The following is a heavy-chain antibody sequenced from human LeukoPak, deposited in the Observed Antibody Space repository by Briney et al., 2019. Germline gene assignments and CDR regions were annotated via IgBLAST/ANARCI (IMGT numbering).Heavy chain of an antibody. D-gene: IGHD2/OR15-2a*01. Sequence: SETLSLTCTVSGGSISSYYWSWIRQPPGKGLEWIGYVYYSGSTNYNPSLKSRVTISVDTSKNQFSLKLSSVTAADTAVYYCARMRGTTLFDYWGQGTLVTVSS. CDR1: GGSISSYY. CDR2: VYYSGST. V-gene: IGHV4-59*01. J-gene: IGHJ4*02. CDR3: ARMRGTTLFDY.